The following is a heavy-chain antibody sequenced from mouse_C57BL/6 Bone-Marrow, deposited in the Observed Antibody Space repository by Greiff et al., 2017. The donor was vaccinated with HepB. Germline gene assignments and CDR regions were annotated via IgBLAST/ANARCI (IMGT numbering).Heavy chain of an antibody. CDR1: GYSFTDYN. CDR2: INPNYGTT. Sequence: EVKLVESGPELVKPGASVKISCKASGYSFTDYNMNWVKQSNGKSLEWIGVINPNYGTTSYNQKFKGKATLTVDQSSSTAYMQLNSLTSEDSAVYYCARSSYYYGSSPLDYWGQGTTLTVSS. J-gene: IGHJ2*01. V-gene: IGHV1-39*01. CDR3: ARSSYYYGSSPLDY. D-gene: IGHD1-1*01.